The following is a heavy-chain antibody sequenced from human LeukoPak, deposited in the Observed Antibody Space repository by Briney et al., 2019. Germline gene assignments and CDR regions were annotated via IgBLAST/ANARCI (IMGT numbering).Heavy chain of an antibody. J-gene: IGHJ3*01. CDR2: IRFTGYGGTT. V-gene: IGHV3-49*03. CDR3: TRGPGSYGPEDDVYDF. D-gene: IGHD5-18*01. CDR1: GFTFGDYA. Sequence: GGSLRLSCTTSGFTFGDYAMSWFRQAPGKGLEWVGFIRFTGYGGTTEYAASVKGRFTISRDDSKSIAYLQMNSLKIEDTAVYYCTRGPGSYGPEDDVYDFWGQGTMVTVSS.